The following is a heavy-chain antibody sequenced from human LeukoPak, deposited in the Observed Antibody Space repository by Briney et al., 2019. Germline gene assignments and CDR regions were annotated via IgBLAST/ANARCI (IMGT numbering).Heavy chain of an antibody. CDR2: ISSSSSYI. J-gene: IGHJ4*02. D-gene: IGHD6-13*01. CDR3: ARADGSSWFNF. Sequence: GGSLRVSCAASGFTFSSYSMNWVRQAPGKGLECVSSISSSSSYIYYADSVKGRFTISRDNAKNSLYLQMNSLRAEDTAVYYCARADGSSWFNFWGQGTLVTVSS. CDR1: GFTFSSYS. V-gene: IGHV3-21*01.